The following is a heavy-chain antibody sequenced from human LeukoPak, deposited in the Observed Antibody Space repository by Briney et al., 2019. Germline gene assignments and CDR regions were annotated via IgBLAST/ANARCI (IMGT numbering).Heavy chain of an antibody. D-gene: IGHD3-22*01. CDR2: DYYSGSS. V-gene: IGHV4-59*01. Sequence: TSETLSLTCTVSGGSISSYYWSWIRQPPGKGLEWIGYDYYSGSSNYNPSLKSRVTISVDTSKNQFSLKMSSVTAADTAVYYCARDLKLDGSSGYYAFDIWGQGTMVTVSS. CDR1: GGSISSYY. CDR3: ARDLKLDGSSGYYAFDI. J-gene: IGHJ3*02.